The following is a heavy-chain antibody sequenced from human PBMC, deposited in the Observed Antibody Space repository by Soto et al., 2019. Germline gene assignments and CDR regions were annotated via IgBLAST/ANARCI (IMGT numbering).Heavy chain of an antibody. J-gene: IGHJ5*02. D-gene: IGHD3-10*01. CDR2: TYFTGIT. CDR3: ARRASDWLDP. V-gene: IGHV4-39*02. CDR1: GGSIMTNTYY. Sequence: SETLSLTCAVSGGSIMTNTYYWVWVRQSPGKGLEWIGTTYFTGITHYNSSLASRVTISVDTSKSHFSLKLTSVTAADTAVYYCARRASDWLDPWGQGTPVTVSS.